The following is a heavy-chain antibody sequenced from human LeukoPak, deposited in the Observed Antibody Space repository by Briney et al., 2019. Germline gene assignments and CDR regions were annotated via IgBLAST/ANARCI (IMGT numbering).Heavy chain of an antibody. V-gene: IGHV4-39*07. J-gene: IGHJ4*02. CDR2: IYSSGST. CDR1: GGSISSSSYY. D-gene: IGHD3-3*01. Sequence: PSETLSLTCTVSGGSISSSSYYWGRIRQPPGKGLEWIGSIYSSGSTNYNPSLKSRVTISVDTSKNQFSLKLSSVTAADTAVYYCARDPHDFWSGFDFDYWGQGTLVTVSS. CDR3: ARDPHDFWSGFDFDY.